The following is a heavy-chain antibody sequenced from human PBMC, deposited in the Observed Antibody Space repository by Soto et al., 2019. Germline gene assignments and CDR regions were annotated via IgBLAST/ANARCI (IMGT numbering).Heavy chain of an antibody. CDR3: AKSRIRSYYDFDY. V-gene: IGHV3-9*01. CDR1: GFTFDDYA. Sequence: EVQLVESGGGLVQPGRSLRLSCAASGFTFDDYAMHWVRQAPGKGLEWVSGSSWNSGSIGYADSVKGRCTISRDNAKNSLYLQMNSLRAEDTALYYCAKSRIRSYYDFDYWGQGTLVTVSS. D-gene: IGHD1-26*01. CDR2: SSWNSGSI. J-gene: IGHJ4*02.